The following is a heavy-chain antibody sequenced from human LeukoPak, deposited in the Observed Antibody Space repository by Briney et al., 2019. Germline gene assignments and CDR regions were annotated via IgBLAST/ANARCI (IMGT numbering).Heavy chain of an antibody. V-gene: IGHV1-8*01. CDR3: ARGARYCSSTSCYGGEDY. D-gene: IGHD2-2*01. Sequence: INWVRQVTGQELEWMGWMNPNSGNTGYAQKFQGRVTMTRNTSISTAYMELSSLRSEDTAVYYCARGARYCSSTSCYGGEDYWGQGTLVTVSS. CDR2: MNPNSGNT. J-gene: IGHJ4*02.